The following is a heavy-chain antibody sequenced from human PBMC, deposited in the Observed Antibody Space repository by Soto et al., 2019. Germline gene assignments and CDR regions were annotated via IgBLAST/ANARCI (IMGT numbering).Heavy chain of an antibody. CDR3: AREGGYDGSGQYRNWFDP. J-gene: IGHJ5*02. V-gene: IGHV4-4*07. CDR2: IHSSGST. CDR1: GGSIGSYS. D-gene: IGHD3-22*01. Sequence: SETLSLTSTVSGGSIGSYSCSWIRQPAGKGLEWIGRIHSSGSTNYNPTLKSRVSMSVDTSKNQFSLKLSSVTAADTAVYYCAREGGYDGSGQYRNWFDPWGQGTQVTVSS.